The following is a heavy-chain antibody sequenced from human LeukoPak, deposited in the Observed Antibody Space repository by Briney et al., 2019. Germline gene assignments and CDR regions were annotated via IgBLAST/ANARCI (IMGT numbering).Heavy chain of an antibody. J-gene: IGHJ4*02. CDR2: INSDGSST. V-gene: IGHV3-74*01. Sequence: GGSLRLSCAASGFTFSNYWMHWGRQAPGKGLVWVSRINSDGSSTRYADSVKGRFTISRENAKNTLYLQMNSLRAEDTAVYHCARDGGYSSGWYDYWGQGTLVTVSS. CDR3: ARDGGYSSGWYDY. CDR1: GFTFSNYW. D-gene: IGHD6-19*01.